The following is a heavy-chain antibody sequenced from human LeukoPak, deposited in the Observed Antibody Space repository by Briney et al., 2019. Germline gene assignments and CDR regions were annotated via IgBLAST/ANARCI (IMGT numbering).Heavy chain of an antibody. Sequence: GASVKVFCKASGGTFSSYAISWVRQAPGQGLEGMGGNIPIFGTANYAQKFQGRVTITADESTSTAYMELSSLRSEDTAVYYCARDAPFYYYGSGSYQRYYYMDVWGKGTTVTVSS. D-gene: IGHD3-10*01. CDR3: ARDAPFYYYGSGSYQRYYYMDV. V-gene: IGHV1-69*01. CDR1: GGTFSSYA. J-gene: IGHJ6*03. CDR2: NIPIFGTA.